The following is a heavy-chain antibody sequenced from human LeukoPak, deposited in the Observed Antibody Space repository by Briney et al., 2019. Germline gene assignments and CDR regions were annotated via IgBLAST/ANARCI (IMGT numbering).Heavy chain of an antibody. CDR3: ARFHDRPC. CDR2: IRSSGSTI. CDR1: GFTLSSYE. V-gene: IGHV3-48*03. J-gene: IGHJ4*02. D-gene: IGHD3-22*01. Sequence: GRCLRPSRAAAGFTLSSYEMDSVRQAPGNGLGWVSYIRSSGSTIYYADSVKGRFTISRDNAKNSLYLEMNSLRAEDTAVYYCARFHDRPCRGQGSMVSVCS.